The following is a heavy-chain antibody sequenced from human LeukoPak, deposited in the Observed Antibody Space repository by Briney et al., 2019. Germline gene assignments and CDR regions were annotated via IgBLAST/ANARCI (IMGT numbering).Heavy chain of an antibody. CDR3: AEGESTGSYYEGY. Sequence: SSVKVSCKAAGGTFSSYAINWVRQVPGQGLEWMGGIIPMFDTADYAQRFQGRVTITTDESTSTVYMDLSSLTSEDTAVYYCAEGESTGSYYEGYWGQGTLVTVSS. V-gene: IGHV1-69*05. J-gene: IGHJ4*02. CDR1: GGTFSSYA. CDR2: IIPMFDTA. D-gene: IGHD1-26*01.